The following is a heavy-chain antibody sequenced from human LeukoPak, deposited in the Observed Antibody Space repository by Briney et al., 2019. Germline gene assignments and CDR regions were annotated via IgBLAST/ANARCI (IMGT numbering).Heavy chain of an antibody. V-gene: IGHV3-13*01. D-gene: IGHD3-3*01. Sequence: GGSLRLSCEASGFTFSSYDMHWVRQATGKGLEWVSAIGTAGDTYYPGSVKGRFTISRENAKNSLYLQMNSLRAEDTAVYYCARERIGYYTDTGFDYWGQGTLVTVSS. CDR3: ARERIGYYTDTGFDY. J-gene: IGHJ4*02. CDR2: IGTAGDT. CDR1: GFTFSSYD.